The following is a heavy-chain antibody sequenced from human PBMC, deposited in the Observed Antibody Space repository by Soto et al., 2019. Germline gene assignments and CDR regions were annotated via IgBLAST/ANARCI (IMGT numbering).Heavy chain of an antibody. CDR1: GCTFSDYD. D-gene: IGHD6-19*01. J-gene: IGHJ4*02. CDR3: AKDRLTRRQKFDY. Sequence: GGSLRLSCAASGCTFSDYDIHWVRQAPGKGLEWVALIRYDGSNKYYADSVEGRFTISRDNSKDTLYLQMNSLRVEDTAVYYCAKDRLTRRQKFDYWGQGTLVTVSS. V-gene: IGHV3-30*02. CDR2: IRYDGSNK.